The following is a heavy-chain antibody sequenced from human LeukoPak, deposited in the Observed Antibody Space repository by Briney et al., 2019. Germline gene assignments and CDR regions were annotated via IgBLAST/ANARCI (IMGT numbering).Heavy chain of an antibody. CDR1: GFTFSAYG. Sequence: GTSLRLSCAASGFTFSAYGIHWVRQAPGKGLEWVAVISYDGSHKFYADSVRGRFTISRDNSRNTLNLQMSSLRAEDTAVYYCARSPRFGEPTTRFDYWGQGTLVTVSS. J-gene: IGHJ4*02. CDR2: ISYDGSHK. V-gene: IGHV3-30*03. CDR3: ARSPRFGEPTTRFDY. D-gene: IGHD3-16*01.